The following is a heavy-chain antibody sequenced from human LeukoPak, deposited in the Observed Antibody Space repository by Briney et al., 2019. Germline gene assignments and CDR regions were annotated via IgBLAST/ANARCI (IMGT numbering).Heavy chain of an antibody. CDR1: GLTSSSHW. CDR3: ARDCQYCSNTNCRCC. J-gene: IGHJ4*02. D-gene: IGHD2-2*01. Sequence: GGSLRLSCAASGLTSSSHWMHWVRHAPGKGLVWVSRITNDGSSTTYADSVKGRFTISRDNAKNSLYLQINSLRAEDTAVYYCARDCQYCSNTNCRCCWGQGTLVTVSS. V-gene: IGHV3-74*01. CDR2: ITNDGSST.